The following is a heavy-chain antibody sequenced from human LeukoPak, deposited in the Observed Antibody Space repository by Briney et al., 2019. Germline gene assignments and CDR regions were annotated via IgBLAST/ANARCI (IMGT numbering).Heavy chain of an antibody. CDR2: IYYSGST. CDR3: ARYIRTGNYYMDV. J-gene: IGHJ6*03. CDR1: GGSISSSSYY. Sequence: SETLSLTCTVSGGSISSSSYYWGWIRQPPGKGLEWIGSIYYSGSTYYNPSLKSRVTISVDTSKNQFSLNLMYVTAADTAVYFCARYIRTGNYYMDVWGKGTTVTVSS. V-gene: IGHV4-39*07.